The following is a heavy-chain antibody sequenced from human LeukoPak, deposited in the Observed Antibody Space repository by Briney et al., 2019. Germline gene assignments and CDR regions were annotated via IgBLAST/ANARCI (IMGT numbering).Heavy chain of an antibody. CDR3: AREDYSSGNPTIDN. D-gene: IGHD3-10*01. V-gene: IGHV3-21*01. CDR2: IGASSSFM. CDR1: GFNLRTYV. J-gene: IGHJ4*02. Sequence: GGSLRLSCAASGFNLRTYVMKWVRQAPGKGLEWVSSIGASSSFMYYADSVRGRFTISRDNARNSLYLQMNSLRAEDAAVYYCAREDYSSGNPTIDNWGQGTLVTVSS.